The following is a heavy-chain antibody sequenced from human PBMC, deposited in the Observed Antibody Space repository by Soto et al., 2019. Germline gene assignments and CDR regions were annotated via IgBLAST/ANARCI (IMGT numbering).Heavy chain of an antibody. CDR2: INDSGTT. D-gene: IGHD3-16*01. V-gene: IGHV4-34*01. CDR3: QGGDF. CDR1: GGSLTGYY. Sequence: KPSVTLSLTCEVSGGSLTGYYWIWDRQTPGKGLEWIGEINDSGTTYYNPSFKSRLTISINTAKRQISLRLTSVTAADTGVYYCQGGDFWGQGTRVTVSS. J-gene: IGHJ4*02.